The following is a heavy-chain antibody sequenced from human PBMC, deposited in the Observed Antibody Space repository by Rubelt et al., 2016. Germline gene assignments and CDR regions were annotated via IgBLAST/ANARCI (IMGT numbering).Heavy chain of an antibody. V-gene: IGHV1-3*01. J-gene: IGHJ4*02. CDR3: AESPPPAGGWQGTVDY. CDR2: INAGNGQP. D-gene: IGHD6-19*01. Sequence: QVQLVQSGAEVKKPGASVKLSCKASGYTFTNFAVHWVRQAPGQRPEWMGWINAGNGQPRSSQKFQGRVTITSDTSASTACMGLSSPRIEGHAVEYVAESPPPAGGWQGTVDYWGQGTLVTVSS. CDR1: GYTFTNFA.